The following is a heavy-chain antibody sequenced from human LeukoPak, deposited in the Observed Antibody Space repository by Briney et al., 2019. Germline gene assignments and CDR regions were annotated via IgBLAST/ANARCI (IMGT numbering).Heavy chain of an antibody. CDR1: GFTFSSYA. CDR2: ISYDGSNK. D-gene: IGHD2-2*01. J-gene: IGHJ5*02. Sequence: PGRSLRLSCAASGFTFSSYAMHWVRQAPGKGLEWVAVISYDGSNKYYADSVKGRFTISRDNSKNTLYLQMNSLRAEDTAVYYCASEDIVVQSLDPWGQGTLVTVSS. CDR3: ASEDIVVQSLDP. V-gene: IGHV3-30-3*01.